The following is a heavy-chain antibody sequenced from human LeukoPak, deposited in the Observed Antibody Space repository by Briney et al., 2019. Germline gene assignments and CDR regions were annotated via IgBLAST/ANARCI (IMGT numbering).Heavy chain of an antibody. CDR1: AFTYSNYA. CDR2: IWYGGSNK. V-gene: IGHV3-33*08. Sequence: GGSLRLSCAASAFTYSNYAMSWVRQAPGKGLEWVAVIWYGGSNKYYADSVKGRFTISRDNSKNTLYLQMNSLRAEDTAVYYCARNYYDSSGLDYWGQGTLVTVSS. CDR3: ARNYYDSSGLDY. J-gene: IGHJ4*02. D-gene: IGHD3-22*01.